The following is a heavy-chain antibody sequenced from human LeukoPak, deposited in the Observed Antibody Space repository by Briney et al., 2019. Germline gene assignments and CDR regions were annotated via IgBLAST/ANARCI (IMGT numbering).Heavy chain of an antibody. CDR3: ARDKSRYCSGGSCYGWFDP. J-gene: IGHJ5*02. Sequence: GGSLRLSCAASGFTFSSYSMNWVRQAPGKGLEWVSSISSSSYIYYADSVKGRFTISRDNAKNSLYLQMNSLRAEDTAVYYCARDKSRYCSGGSCYGWFDPWGQGTLVTVSS. D-gene: IGHD2-15*01. CDR2: ISSSSYI. V-gene: IGHV3-21*01. CDR1: GFTFSSYS.